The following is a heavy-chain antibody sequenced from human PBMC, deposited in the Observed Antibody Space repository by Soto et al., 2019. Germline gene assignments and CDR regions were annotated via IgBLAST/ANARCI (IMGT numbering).Heavy chain of an antibody. J-gene: IGHJ4*02. D-gene: IGHD3-10*01. V-gene: IGHV4-30-4*01. CDR2: IYYSGST. CDR3: ARDRGAHYFDY. Sequence: TLSLTCTVSGGSISSGDYYWSWIRQPPGKGLEWIGYIYYSGSTYYNPSLKSRVTISVDTSKNQFSLKLSSVTAADTAVYYCARDRGAHYFDYWGQGTLVTVSS. CDR1: GGSISSGDYY.